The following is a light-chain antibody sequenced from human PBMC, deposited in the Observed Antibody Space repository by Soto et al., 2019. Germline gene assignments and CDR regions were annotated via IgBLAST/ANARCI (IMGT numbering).Light chain of an antibody. CDR1: QSVDSN. V-gene: IGKV3-15*01. J-gene: IGKJ1*01. CDR3: QQYNNWWT. Sequence: EIVLTQSPGTLSLSPGDIATLSCRASQSVDSNLAWYQQKPGQAPRLLIYGASTRATGISARFSGSGSGTEFTLTISSLQSEDFGVYYCQQYNNWWTLGQGTKVDIK. CDR2: GAS.